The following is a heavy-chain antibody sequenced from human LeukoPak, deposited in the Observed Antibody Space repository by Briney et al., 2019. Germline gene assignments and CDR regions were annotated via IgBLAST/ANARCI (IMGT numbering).Heavy chain of an antibody. J-gene: IGHJ5*02. V-gene: IGHV1-2*02. CDR2: INPNSGGT. CDR1: GYTFTGYY. Sequence: ASVKVSCKASGYTFTGYYMHWVRQAPGQGLEWMGWINPNSGGTYYAQKFQGRVTMTRDTSISTAYMELSRLRSDDTAVYYCARHGIYGGYSYGPWGQGTLVTVSS. CDR3: ARHGIYGGYSYGP. D-gene: IGHD5-18*01.